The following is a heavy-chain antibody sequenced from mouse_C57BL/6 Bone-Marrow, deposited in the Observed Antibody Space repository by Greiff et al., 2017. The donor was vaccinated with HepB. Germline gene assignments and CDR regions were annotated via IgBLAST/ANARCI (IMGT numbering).Heavy chain of an antibody. Sequence: EVQGVESGGGLVKPGGSLKLSCAASGFTFSSYAMSWVRQTPEKRLEWVATISDGGSYTYYPDNVKGRFTISRDNAKNNLYLQMSHLTSEDTAMYYCARGPTPGFDYWGQGTTLTVSS. CDR3: ARGPTPGFDY. CDR2: ISDGGSYT. J-gene: IGHJ2*01. CDR1: GFTFSSYA. D-gene: IGHD2-10*01. V-gene: IGHV5-4*01.